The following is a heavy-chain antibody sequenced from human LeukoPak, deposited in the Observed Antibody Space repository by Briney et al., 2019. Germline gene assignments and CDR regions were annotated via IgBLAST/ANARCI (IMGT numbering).Heavy chain of an antibody. Sequence: SETLSLTCTVSGGFISTYYWSWVRQPPGKGLEWIGYIHYSGSTNYNPSLKSRVAISVDTSKNQFSLKLSFVTAADTAVYYCARLIGGVGYFDLWGRGTLVTVSS. J-gene: IGHJ2*01. CDR2: IHYSGST. CDR3: ARLIGGVGYFDL. CDR1: GGFISTYY. V-gene: IGHV4-59*08.